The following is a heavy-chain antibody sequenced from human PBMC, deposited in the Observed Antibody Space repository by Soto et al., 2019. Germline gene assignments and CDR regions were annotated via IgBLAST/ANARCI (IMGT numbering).Heavy chain of an antibody. CDR2: INHSGST. CDR1: GGSFSGYY. D-gene: IGHD6-13*01. J-gene: IGHJ6*03. Sequence: SETLSLTCAVYGGSFSGYYWSWIRQPPGKGLEWIGEINHSGSTNYNPSLKSRVTISVDTSKNQFSLKLSSVTAADTAVYYCARVGIAAAGMSYYYYYMDVWGKGTTVTVSS. V-gene: IGHV4-34*01. CDR3: ARVGIAAAGMSYYYYYMDV.